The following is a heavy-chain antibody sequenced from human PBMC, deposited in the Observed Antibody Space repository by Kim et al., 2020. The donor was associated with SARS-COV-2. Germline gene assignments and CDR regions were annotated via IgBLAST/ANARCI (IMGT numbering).Heavy chain of an antibody. Sequence: ASVKVSCKASGYTFTDFGITWVRQAPGQGLQWMGWISTHNGVTTYAQNLQDRVTMTADTSTITAYMELRSLRSDDTAVYYCARVTKGYNYFDPWGQGTLVIVSS. CDR2: ISTHNGVT. CDR3: ARVTKGYNYFDP. J-gene: IGHJ5*02. V-gene: IGHV1-18*01. CDR1: GYTFTDFG. D-gene: IGHD1-20*01.